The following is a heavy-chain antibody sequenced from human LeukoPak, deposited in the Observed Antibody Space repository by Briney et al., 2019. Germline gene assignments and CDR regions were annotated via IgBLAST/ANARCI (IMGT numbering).Heavy chain of an antibody. Sequence: GGSLRLSCAASGFTFSSYNMKWVRQAPGKGLEWVSFMSSSGSYIYYADSVRGRFTISRDNAKNSLYLQMNSLRAEDTAVYYCARTPDSSGYYYFDYWGQGTLVTVSS. CDR3: ARTPDSSGYYYFDY. J-gene: IGHJ4*02. V-gene: IGHV3-21*01. D-gene: IGHD3-22*01. CDR1: GFTFSSYN. CDR2: MSSSGSYI.